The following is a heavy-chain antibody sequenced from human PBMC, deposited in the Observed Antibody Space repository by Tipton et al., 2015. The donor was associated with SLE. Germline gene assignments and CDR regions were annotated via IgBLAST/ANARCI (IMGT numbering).Heavy chain of an antibody. CDR1: GYTFTSYD. Sequence: QSGPEVKKPGASVKVSCKASGYTFTSYDISWVRQAPGQGLEWMGWISAYNGNTNYAQKLQGRVTMTTDTSTSTAYMELRSLRSDDTAVYYCARVTRHLVVVAAPCCFDYWGQGTLVTVSS. D-gene: IGHD2-15*01. V-gene: IGHV1-18*01. CDR2: ISAYNGNT. J-gene: IGHJ4*02. CDR3: ARVTRHLVVVAAPCCFDY.